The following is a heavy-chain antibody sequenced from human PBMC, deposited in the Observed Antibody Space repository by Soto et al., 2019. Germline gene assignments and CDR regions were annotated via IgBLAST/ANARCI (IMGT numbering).Heavy chain of an antibody. V-gene: IGHV4-31*03. CDR3: ATGYSSSWDFFHI. CDR2: IYFSGGT. Sequence: QVQLQESGPGLVKPSQTLSLTCTVSGGFISSGGNYWSWIRQHPGKGLEWIGYIYFSGGTYYNPSLKSRVTMSVDTSKNQFSLKFSSVTAADTAVYYCATGYSSSWDFFHIWGPGTMVTVSS. CDR1: GGFISSGGNY. J-gene: IGHJ3*02. D-gene: IGHD6-13*01.